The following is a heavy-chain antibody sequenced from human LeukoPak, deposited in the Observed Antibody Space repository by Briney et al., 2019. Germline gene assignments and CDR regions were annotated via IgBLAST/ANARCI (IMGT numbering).Heavy chain of an antibody. D-gene: IGHD2-8*02. CDR1: GYTFDENH. CDR2: INTKSGAT. Sequence: ASVKVCCKASGYTFDENHIHWVRQAPGQGPGWMGWINTKSGATDSAQQFQGRLTMTRDTSIGTASMDLSGLRLDDTGIYYCARAGDESTGHYDSLHFWGQGTMVTVSS. J-gene: IGHJ3*01. V-gene: IGHV1-2*02. CDR3: ARAGDESTGHYDSLHF.